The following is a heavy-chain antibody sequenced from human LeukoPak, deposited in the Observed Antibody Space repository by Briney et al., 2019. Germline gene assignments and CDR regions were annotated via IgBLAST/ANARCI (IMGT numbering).Heavy chain of an antibody. CDR1: GFTFSSYE. J-gene: IGHJ4*02. V-gene: IGHV3-48*03. Sequence: PGGSLRLSCAASGFTFSSYEMNWVRQAPGKGLEWVSYISSSGSTIYYADSVKGRFTISRDNAKNSLYLQMNSLRAEDTAVYYCARGYETAYSYGYLRHFDYWGQGTLVTVSS. CDR2: ISSSGSTI. CDR3: ARGYETAYSYGYLRHFDY. D-gene: IGHD5-18*01.